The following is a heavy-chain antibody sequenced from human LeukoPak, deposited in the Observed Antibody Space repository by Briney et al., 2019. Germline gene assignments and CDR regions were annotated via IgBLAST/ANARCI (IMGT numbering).Heavy chain of an antibody. CDR3: ARDLSGSRDHFDY. J-gene: IGHJ4*02. CDR1: GGSISSSSYY. D-gene: IGHD1-26*01. Sequence: SETLSLTCTVSGGSISSSSYYWGWIRQPPGKGLEWIGSIYYSGSTYYNPSLKSRVTISVDTSKNQFSLNLSSVTAADTAVYYCARDLSGSRDHFDYWGQGTLVTVPS. CDR2: IYYSGST. V-gene: IGHV4-39*07.